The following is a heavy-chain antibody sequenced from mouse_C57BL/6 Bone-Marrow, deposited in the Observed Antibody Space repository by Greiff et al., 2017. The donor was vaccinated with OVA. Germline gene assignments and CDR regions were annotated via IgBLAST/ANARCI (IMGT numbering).Heavy chain of an antibody. CDR2: IHPSDSDT. V-gene: IGHV1-74*01. CDR3: ATYYYGSSYYFDY. CDR1: GYTFTSYW. Sequence: QVQLQQPGAELVKPGASVKVSCKASGYTFTSYWMHWVKQRPGQGLEWIGRIHPSDSDTNYNQKFKGKATLTVAKSSSTAYMQLSSLTSEDSAVYYCATYYYGSSYYFDYWGQGTTLTVSS. J-gene: IGHJ2*01. D-gene: IGHD1-1*01.